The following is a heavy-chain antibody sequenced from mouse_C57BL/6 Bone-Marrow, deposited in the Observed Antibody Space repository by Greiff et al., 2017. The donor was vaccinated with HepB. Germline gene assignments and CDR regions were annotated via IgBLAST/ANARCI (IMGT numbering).Heavy chain of an antibody. CDR1: GFTFSDYY. Sequence: EVQVVESGGGLVQPGGSLKLSCAASGFTFSDYYMYWVRQTPEKRLEWVAYISNGGGSTYYPDTVKGRFTISRDNAKNTLYLQMSRLKSEDTAMYYCARHRAYWGQGTLVTVSA. J-gene: IGHJ3*01. V-gene: IGHV5-12*01. CDR2: ISNGGGST. CDR3: ARHRAY.